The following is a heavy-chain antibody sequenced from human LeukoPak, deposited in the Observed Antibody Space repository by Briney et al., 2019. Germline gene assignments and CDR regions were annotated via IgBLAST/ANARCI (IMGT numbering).Heavy chain of an antibody. D-gene: IGHD6-19*01. Sequence: PSETLSLTCTVSGDSISSSSYYWGWVRQPPGKGLEWIGNIYYSGSTYYSPSLKSRVTISVDTSKNQFSLKLNSVTAADTAVYFCARQVVAVAGTGYFDYWGQGTLVTVSS. CDR2: IYYSGST. J-gene: IGHJ4*02. V-gene: IGHV4-39*01. CDR1: GDSISSSSYY. CDR3: ARQVVAVAGTGYFDY.